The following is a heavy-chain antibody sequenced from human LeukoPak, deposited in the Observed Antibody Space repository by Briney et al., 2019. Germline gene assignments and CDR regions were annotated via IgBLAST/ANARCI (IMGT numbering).Heavy chain of an antibody. V-gene: IGHV4-34*01. J-gene: IGHJ5*02. CDR1: NGSMTNNY. CDR3: ARAGSWFRGNWFDP. Sequence: SETLSLTCTVSNGSMTNNYWSWIRQPPGKGLEWIGEINHSGSTNYNPSLKSRVTISVDTSKNQFSLKLSSVTAADTAVYYCARAGSWFRGNWFDPWGQGTLVTVSS. CDR2: INHSGST. D-gene: IGHD2-15*01.